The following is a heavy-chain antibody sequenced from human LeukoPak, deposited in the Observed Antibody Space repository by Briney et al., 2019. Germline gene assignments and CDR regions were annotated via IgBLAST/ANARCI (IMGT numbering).Heavy chain of an antibody. CDR1: GGPISSSNW. J-gene: IGHJ4*02. CDR2: TYHSGST. V-gene: IGHV4-4*02. CDR3: AREGSDGSGTYYTDY. D-gene: IGHD3-10*01. Sequence: SGTLSLPCAVSGGPISSSNWWSWVRQPPGKGLEWIGETYHSGSTNYNPSLKSRVTISVDTSKNQFSLKLNSVTAADTAVYYCAREGSDGSGTYYTDYWGQGTLVTVSS.